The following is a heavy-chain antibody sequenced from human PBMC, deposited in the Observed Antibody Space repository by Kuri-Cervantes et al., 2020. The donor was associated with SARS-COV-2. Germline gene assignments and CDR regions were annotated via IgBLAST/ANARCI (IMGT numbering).Heavy chain of an antibody. CDR3: ARIQRARDSGSYYGWFDP. CDR1: GFSLSNARMG. D-gene: IGHD1-26*01. J-gene: IGHJ5*02. CDR2: IFSNDEK. Sequence: SGPTLVKPTETLTLTCTVSGFSLSNARMGVSWIRQPPGKALEWLAHIFSNDEKSYSTSLKSRLTISKDTSKSQVVLTMTNMDPVDTATYYCARIQRARDSGSYYGWFDPWGQGTLVTVSS. V-gene: IGHV2-26*01.